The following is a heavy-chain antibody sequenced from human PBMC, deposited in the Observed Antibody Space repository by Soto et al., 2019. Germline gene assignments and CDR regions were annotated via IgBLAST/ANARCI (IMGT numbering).Heavy chain of an antibody. CDR2: IYYSGST. CDR3: ARQSAGPYGSGSYFDY. V-gene: IGHV4-59*08. D-gene: IGHD3-10*01. CDR1: GGSISSYY. Sequence: QVQLQESGPGLVKPSETLSLTCTVSGGSISSYYWSWIRQPPGKGLEWIGYIYYSGSTNYNPSLKSRVTISVDTSKNQFSLKLSSVTAADTAVYYCARQSAGPYGSGSYFDYWGQGTLVTVSS. J-gene: IGHJ4*02.